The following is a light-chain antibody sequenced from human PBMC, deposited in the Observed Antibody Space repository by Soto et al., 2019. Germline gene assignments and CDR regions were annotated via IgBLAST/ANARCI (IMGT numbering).Light chain of an antibody. CDR1: QSISSW. V-gene: IGKV1-5*03. CDR3: QQYNRYWT. Sequence: DIQMTQSPSTLSASVGDRVTITCRASQSISSWLAWYQQKPGKAPKLLIYKASSLESGVPSRFSGSGSGTEFTLTIPSLQPDDFATYYCQQYNRYWTFGQGTKVEIK. J-gene: IGKJ1*01. CDR2: KAS.